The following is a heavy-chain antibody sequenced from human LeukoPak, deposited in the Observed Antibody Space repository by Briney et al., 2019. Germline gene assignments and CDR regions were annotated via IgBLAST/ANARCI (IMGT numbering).Heavy chain of an antibody. CDR2: IIPIFGTA. CDR3: ASAPRYSSSWPNNWFDP. D-gene: IGHD6-13*01. V-gene: IGHV1-69*13. Sequence: ASVKVSCKASGYTFTSYGISWVRQAPGQGLEWMGGIIPIFGTANYAQKFQGRVTITADESTSTAYMELSSLRPEDTAVYFCASAPRYSSSWPNNWFDPWGQGTLVTVSS. J-gene: IGHJ5*02. CDR1: GYTFTSYG.